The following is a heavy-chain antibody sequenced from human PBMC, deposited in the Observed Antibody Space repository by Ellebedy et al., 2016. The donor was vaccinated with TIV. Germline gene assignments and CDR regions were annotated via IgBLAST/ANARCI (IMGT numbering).Heavy chain of an antibody. V-gene: IGHV4-31*03. Sequence: SETLSLXCTVSGGSISSGGYYWSWIRQHPGKGLEWIGYIYYSGSTYYNPSLKSRVTISVDTSKNQFSLKLSSVTAADTAVYYCARDGPDCSSTSCPSKNYYYYYMDVWGKGTTVTVSS. CDR1: GGSISSGGYY. D-gene: IGHD2-2*01. CDR2: IYYSGST. CDR3: ARDGPDCSSTSCPSKNYYYYYMDV. J-gene: IGHJ6*03.